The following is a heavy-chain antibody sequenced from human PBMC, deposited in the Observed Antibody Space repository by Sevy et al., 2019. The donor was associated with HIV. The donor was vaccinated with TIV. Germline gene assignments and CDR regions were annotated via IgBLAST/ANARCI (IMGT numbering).Heavy chain of an antibody. Sequence: SETLSLTCTVSGGSISSGGYYWSWIRQHPGKGLEWIGYIYYSGSTYYNPSLKSRVIISVDTSKNQFSLKLSSVTAADTAVYYCARVRRCSSTSCYEARPWFDPWGQGTLVTVSS. V-gene: IGHV4-31*03. CDR3: ARVRRCSSTSCYEARPWFDP. J-gene: IGHJ5*02. CDR1: GGSISSGGYY. CDR2: IYYSGST. D-gene: IGHD2-2*01.